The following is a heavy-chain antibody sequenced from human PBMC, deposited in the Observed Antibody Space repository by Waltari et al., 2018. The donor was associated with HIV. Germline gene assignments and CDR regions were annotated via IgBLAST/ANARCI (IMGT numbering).Heavy chain of an antibody. J-gene: IGHJ4*02. CDR1: GCSISSGGSY. D-gene: IGHD3-22*01. CDR2: IYYSGST. V-gene: IGHV4-31*03. Sequence: QVQLQESGPGLVKPSQPLSLPCPFSGCSISSGGSYWSWIRQHPGKGLEWIGYIYYSGSTYYNPSLKSRVTISVDTSKNQFSLKLSSVTAADTAVYYCARDKDSSGYHFDYWGQGTLVTVSS. CDR3: ARDKDSSGYHFDY.